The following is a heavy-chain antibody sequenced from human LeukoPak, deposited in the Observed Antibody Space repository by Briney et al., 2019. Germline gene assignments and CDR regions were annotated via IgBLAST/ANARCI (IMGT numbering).Heavy chain of an antibody. V-gene: IGHV3-7*01. CDR2: IKQGGSDK. CDR3: AREEYSSGWPIYYYYYMDV. CDR1: GFTFSTYW. D-gene: IGHD6-19*01. Sequence: GGSLRLSCAASGFTFSTYWVSWVRQAPGKGLEWVANIKQGGSDKYYVDSVKRRFIISRDNAKNSLSLQMNSLRVEDTAVYFCAREEYSSGWPIYYYYYMDVWGKGTTVTVSS. J-gene: IGHJ6*03.